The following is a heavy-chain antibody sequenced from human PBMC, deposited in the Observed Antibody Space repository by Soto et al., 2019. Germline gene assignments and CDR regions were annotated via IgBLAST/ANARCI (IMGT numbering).Heavy chain of an antibody. V-gene: IGHV4-39*01. CDR2: IFYLGSS. Sequence: SLTCTVSGDSIISSDFYRGWVRQPPGKGLEWIGSIFYLGSSYYNPSLKSRVTMSVDTSKNQFSLRLRSVTAADTALYFCASHSLELRKNNWFHPWGQGIIVTVSS. D-gene: IGHD1-7*01. CDR1: GDSIISSDFY. J-gene: IGHJ5*02. CDR3: ASHSLELRKNNWFHP.